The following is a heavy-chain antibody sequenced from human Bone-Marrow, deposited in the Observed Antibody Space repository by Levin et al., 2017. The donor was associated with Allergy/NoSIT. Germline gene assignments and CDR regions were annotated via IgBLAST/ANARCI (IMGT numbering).Heavy chain of an antibody. V-gene: IGHV3-7*01. D-gene: IGHD3-10*01. CDR3: ARGVSYAFDN. CDR1: GFTFSVHW. CDR2: INKDGTEE. J-gene: IGHJ4*02. Sequence: GESLKISCAASGFTFSVHWMTWVRQIPGKGLEWVAKINKDGTEEYYVESVKGRFTISRDNAQNSLFLQMNDLRVEDTALYYCARGVSYAFDNWGQGTLVTVSS.